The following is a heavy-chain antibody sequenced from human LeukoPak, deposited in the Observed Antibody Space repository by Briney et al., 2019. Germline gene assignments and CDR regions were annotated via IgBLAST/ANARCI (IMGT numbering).Heavy chain of an antibody. CDR2: IYYSGST. CDR1: GGSISSSSHY. D-gene: IGHD5-24*01. J-gene: IGHJ4*02. CDR3: ARHKLRDGYNMLDY. Sequence: SETLSLTCTVSGGSISSSSHYWGWIRQPPGKGLEWIGSIYYSGSTYYYPSLKSRVTISIDTSKNQFSLKLSSVTAADTAVYYCARHKLRDGYNMLDYWGQGTLVTVSS. V-gene: IGHV4-39*01.